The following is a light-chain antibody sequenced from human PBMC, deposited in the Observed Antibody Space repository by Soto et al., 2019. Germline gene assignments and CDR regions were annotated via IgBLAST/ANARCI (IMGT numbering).Light chain of an antibody. V-gene: IGKV3-20*01. CDR2: GAS. Sequence: EIVLTQSPGTLSLSPGERATLSCRASQSVSSSYLAWYQQKPGQAPRLLIYGASSQATGLPDRFSGSGSGTDFTLTISRLEPEDFAVYYCQQYGSLPVTFGQGTKVEIK. CDR1: QSVSSSY. J-gene: IGKJ1*01. CDR3: QQYGSLPVT.